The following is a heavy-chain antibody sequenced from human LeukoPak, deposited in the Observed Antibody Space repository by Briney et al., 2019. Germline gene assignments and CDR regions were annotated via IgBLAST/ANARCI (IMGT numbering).Heavy chain of an antibody. D-gene: IGHD2-2*01. CDR1: GYTFTGYY. CDR2: INPNSGGT. CDR3: ARAPIVVVPAANHPVVWFDP. Sequence: ASVKVSCKASGYTFTGYYMHWVRQAPGQGLEWMGWINPNSGGTNYAQKFQGRVTMTRDTSISTANMELSRLRSDDTAVYYCARAPIVVVPAANHPVVWFDPWGQGTLVTVSS. J-gene: IGHJ5*02. V-gene: IGHV1-2*02.